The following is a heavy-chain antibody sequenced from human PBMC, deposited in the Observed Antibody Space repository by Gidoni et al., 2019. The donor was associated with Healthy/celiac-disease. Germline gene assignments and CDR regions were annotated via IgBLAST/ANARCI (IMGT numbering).Heavy chain of an antibody. CDR1: GGPISSYY. D-gene: IGHD6-19*01. CDR2: IYYSGST. V-gene: IGHV4-59*08. CDR3: ARTNASGWPLYYYGMDV. Sequence: QVQLQESGPGLVKPSETLSLTCTVSGGPISSYYWSWIRQPPGKGLEWIGYIYYSGSTNYNPSLKSRVTISVDTSKNQFSLKLSSVTAADTAVYYCARTNASGWPLYYYGMDVWGQGTTVTVSS. J-gene: IGHJ6*02.